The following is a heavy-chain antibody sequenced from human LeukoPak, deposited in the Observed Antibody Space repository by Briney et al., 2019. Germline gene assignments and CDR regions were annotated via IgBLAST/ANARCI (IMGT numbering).Heavy chain of an antibody. CDR1: GFTFSSYW. CDR3: ARDMGYYDSSGYLAY. Sequence: GGSLRLSCAASGFTFSSYWMHWVRQAPGKGLEWVAVISYDGSNKYYADSVKGRFTISRDNSKNTLYLQMNSLRAEDTAVYYCARDMGYYDSSGYLAYWGQGTLVTVSS. D-gene: IGHD3-22*01. CDR2: ISYDGSNK. J-gene: IGHJ4*02. V-gene: IGHV3-30*03.